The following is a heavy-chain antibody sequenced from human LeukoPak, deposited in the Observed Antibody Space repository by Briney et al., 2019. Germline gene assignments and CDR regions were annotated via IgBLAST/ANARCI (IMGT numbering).Heavy chain of an antibody. CDR3: ARDYSGSYADY. CDR1: GYTFTRYG. CDR2: ISAYNGNT. Sequence: ASVKVSCKASGYTFTRYGISWVRQAPGQGLEWTGWISAYNGNTEYVQKLQDRVTMTTDTSTSTAYMELRSLRSDDTAVYYCARDYSGSYADYWGQGTLVTVSS. J-gene: IGHJ4*02. D-gene: IGHD1-26*01. V-gene: IGHV1-18*01.